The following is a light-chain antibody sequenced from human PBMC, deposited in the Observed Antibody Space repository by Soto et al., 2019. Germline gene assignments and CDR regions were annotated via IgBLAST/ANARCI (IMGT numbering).Light chain of an antibody. V-gene: IGKV1-33*01. CDR2: DAS. CDR3: QQYDDFPYT. J-gene: IGKJ2*01. CDR1: QDIDNN. Sequence: DIQMTQSPSSLSASVGDRVTITCQASQDIDNNLNWYQQRSGKAPKALIYDASNLKGGVPSRFSGSGSGTDFTFTISSLQPEDIATYYCQQYDDFPYTFGQGTKLEI.